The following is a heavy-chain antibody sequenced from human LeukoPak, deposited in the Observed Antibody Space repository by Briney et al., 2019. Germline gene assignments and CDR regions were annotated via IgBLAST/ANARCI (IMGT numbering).Heavy chain of an antibody. CDR2: IYSGGST. V-gene: IGHV3-53*01. CDR1: GLTFSSHW. Sequence: PGGSLRLSCAASGLTFSSHWMHWVRQAPGKGLEWVSVIYSGGSTYYADSVKGRFTISRDNSKNTVNLQMNSLRPEDTAVYYCARDTPSSGFDYWGQGTQVTVSS. J-gene: IGHJ4*02. CDR3: ARDTPSSGFDY. D-gene: IGHD3-10*01.